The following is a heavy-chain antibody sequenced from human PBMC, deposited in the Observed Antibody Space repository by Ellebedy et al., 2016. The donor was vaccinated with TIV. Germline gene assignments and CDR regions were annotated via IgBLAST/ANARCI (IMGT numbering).Heavy chain of an antibody. D-gene: IGHD2-15*01. CDR2: IYYSGST. Sequence: GSLRLSXTVSGGSISSYYWSWIRQPPGKGLEWIGYIYYSGSTNYNPSLKSRVTISVDTSKNQFSLKLSSVTAADTAVYYCARDEAFVVVVADYGMDVWGQGTTVTVSS. CDR3: ARDEAFVVVVADYGMDV. V-gene: IGHV4-59*12. J-gene: IGHJ6*02. CDR1: GGSISSYY.